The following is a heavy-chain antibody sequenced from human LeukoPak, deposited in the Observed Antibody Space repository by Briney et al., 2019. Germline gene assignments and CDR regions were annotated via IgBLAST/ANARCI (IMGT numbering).Heavy chain of an antibody. CDR2: INHSGST. Sequence: SETLSLTCAVYVRSFSGYYWSWIRKPPGKGLEWMGEINHSGSTNYNPSLKSRVTISIDTSKNQFSLKLSSVTAADTAVYYCAREREYSSGWYNDAFDIWGHGTMVTVSS. CDR3: AREREYSSGWYNDAFDI. D-gene: IGHD6-19*01. J-gene: IGHJ3*02. CDR1: VRSFSGYY. V-gene: IGHV4-34*01.